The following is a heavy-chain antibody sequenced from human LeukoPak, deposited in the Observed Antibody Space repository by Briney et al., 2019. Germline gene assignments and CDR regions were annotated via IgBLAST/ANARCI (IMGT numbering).Heavy chain of an antibody. Sequence: SQTLSLTCAVSGGSISSGGYSWSWIRQPPGKGLEWIGYIYHSGSTYYNPSLKSRVTISVDRSKNQFPLKLSSVTAADTAVYYCARDNEWLLNAFDIWGQGTMVTVSS. CDR1: GGSISSGGYS. D-gene: IGHD3-3*01. J-gene: IGHJ3*02. V-gene: IGHV4-30-2*01. CDR2: IYHSGST. CDR3: ARDNEWLLNAFDI.